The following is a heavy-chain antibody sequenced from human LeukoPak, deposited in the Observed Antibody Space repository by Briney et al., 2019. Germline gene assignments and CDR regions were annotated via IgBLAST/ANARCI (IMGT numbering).Heavy chain of an antibody. CDR2: IRYDGSNK. CDR1: GFTFSSYG. CDR3: AKTIYYDSSGPFDY. V-gene: IGHV3-30*02. D-gene: IGHD3-22*01. J-gene: IGHJ4*02. Sequence: GGSLRLSCAASGFTFSSYGMHWVRQAPGKGLEWVAFIRYDGSNKYYADSVKGRFTISRDNSKNTLYLQMNSLRAEDTAVYYCAKTIYYDSSGPFDYWGQGTLVAVSS.